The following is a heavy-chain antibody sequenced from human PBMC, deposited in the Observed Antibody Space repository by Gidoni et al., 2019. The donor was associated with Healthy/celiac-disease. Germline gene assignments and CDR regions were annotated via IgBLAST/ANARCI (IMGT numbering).Heavy chain of an antibody. D-gene: IGHD6-13*01. CDR1: GLPVSCNN. CDR3: ARDLGAAAGPDDY. Sequence: EVQLVESGGGLVQPGGSLRPSCAASGLPVSCNNMGWVRQAPGKGLEWVSVIYSGGSTYYADSVKGRFTISRDNSKNTLYLQMNSLRAEDTAVYYCARDLGAAAGPDDYWGQGTLVTVSS. V-gene: IGHV3-66*01. J-gene: IGHJ4*02. CDR2: IYSGGST.